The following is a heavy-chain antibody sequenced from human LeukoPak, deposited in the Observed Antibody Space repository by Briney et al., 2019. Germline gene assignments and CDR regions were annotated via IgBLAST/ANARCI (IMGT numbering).Heavy chain of an antibody. D-gene: IGHD2-15*01. J-gene: IGHJ6*02. CDR1: GFDFKNYA. CDR2: ISSSSSYI. CDR3: ARDPWCFLGILEVTIGQGSGGSCQYGMDV. Sequence: GGSLRLSCAASGFDFKNYAMTWVRQAPGKGLEWVSSISSSSSYIYYADSVKGRFTISRDNAKNSLYLQMNSLRAEDTAVYYCARDPWCFLGILEVTIGQGSGGSCQYGMDVWGQGTTVTVSS. V-gene: IGHV3-21*01.